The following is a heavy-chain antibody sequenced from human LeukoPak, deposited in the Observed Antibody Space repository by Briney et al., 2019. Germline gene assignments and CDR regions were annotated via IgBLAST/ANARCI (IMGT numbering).Heavy chain of an antibody. CDR1: GGSSSGYY. V-gene: IGHV4-34*01. J-gene: IGHJ4*02. CDR3: ASDMVRKKFDY. D-gene: IGHD3-10*01. CDR2: INHSGST. Sequence: SETLSLTCAVYGGSSSGYYWSWIRQPPGKGLEWIGEINHSGSTNYNPSLKSRVTISVDTSKNQFSLKLSSVTAAGTAVYYCASDMVRKKFDYWGQGTLVTVSS.